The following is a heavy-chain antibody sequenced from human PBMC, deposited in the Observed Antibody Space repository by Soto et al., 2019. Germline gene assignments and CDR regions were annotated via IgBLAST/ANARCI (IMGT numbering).Heavy chain of an antibody. Sequence: QVQLVESGGGVVQPGRSLRLSCAASGFTFSSYAMHWVRQAPGKGLEWVAVISYDGSNKYYADSVKGRFNISRDNSKNTLYLQMNSLRAEDTAVYYCARDRKDAFDIWGQGTMVTVSS. J-gene: IGHJ3*02. CDR3: ARDRKDAFDI. V-gene: IGHV3-30-3*01. CDR1: GFTFSSYA. CDR2: ISYDGSNK.